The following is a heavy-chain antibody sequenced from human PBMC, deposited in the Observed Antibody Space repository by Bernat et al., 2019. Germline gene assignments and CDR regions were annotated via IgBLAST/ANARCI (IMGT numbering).Heavy chain of an antibody. CDR3: ARLGMGGWFDP. D-gene: IGHD7-27*01. CDR2: INPSGGST. V-gene: IGHV1-46*01. Sequence: QVQLVQSGAEVKKPGASAKVSCKASGYTFTSYYMHWVRQAPGQGLEWMGIINPSGGSTSYAQKFQGRVTMTRDTSTSTVYMELSSLRSEDTAVYYCARLGMGGWFDPWGQGTLVTVSS. J-gene: IGHJ5*02. CDR1: GYTFTSYY.